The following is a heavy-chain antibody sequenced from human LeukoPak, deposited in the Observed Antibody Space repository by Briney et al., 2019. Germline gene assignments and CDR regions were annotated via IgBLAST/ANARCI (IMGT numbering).Heavy chain of an antibody. V-gene: IGHV4-59*01. CDR2: IYYSGST. Sequence: SETLSLICTVSGGSISSYYWSWIRQPPGKGLEWIGYIYYSGSTNYNPSLKSRVTISVDTSKNQFSLKLSSVTAADTAVYYCARDWEGATTDAFDIWGQGTMVTVSS. J-gene: IGHJ3*02. CDR1: GGSISSYY. D-gene: IGHD1-26*01. CDR3: ARDWEGATTDAFDI.